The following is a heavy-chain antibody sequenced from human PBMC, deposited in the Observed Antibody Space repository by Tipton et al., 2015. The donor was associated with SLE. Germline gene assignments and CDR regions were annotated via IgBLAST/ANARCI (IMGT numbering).Heavy chain of an antibody. CDR1: GFTFSSYG. J-gene: IGHJ6*02. V-gene: IGHV3-30*02. D-gene: IGHD2-8*01. CDR3: AKVVYANGGIYYYGMDV. Sequence: SGFTFSSYGMHWVRQAPGKGLEWVAFIRYDGSNKYYADSVKGRFTISRDNSKNTLYLQMNSLRAEDTAVYYCAKVVYANGGIYYYGMDVWGQGTTVTVSS. CDR2: IRYDGSNK.